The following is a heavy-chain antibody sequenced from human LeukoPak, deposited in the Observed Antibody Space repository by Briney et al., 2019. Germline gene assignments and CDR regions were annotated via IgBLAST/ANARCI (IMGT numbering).Heavy chain of an antibody. D-gene: IGHD3-9*01. J-gene: IGHJ5*02. CDR1: GYSISSGYY. Sequence: PSETLSLTCAVSGYSISSGYYWGWIRQPPGKGLEWIGSIYHSGSTYYNPSLKSRVTISVDTSKNQSSLKLSSVTAADTAVYYCARGGYDILTGPMDWFDPWGQGTLVTVSS. CDR2: IYHSGST. CDR3: ARGGYDILTGPMDWFDP. V-gene: IGHV4-38-2*01.